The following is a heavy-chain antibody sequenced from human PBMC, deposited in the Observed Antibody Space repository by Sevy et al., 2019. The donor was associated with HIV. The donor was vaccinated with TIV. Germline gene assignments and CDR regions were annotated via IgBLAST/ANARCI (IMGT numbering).Heavy chain of an antibody. J-gene: IGHJ4*02. D-gene: IGHD6-19*01. CDR2: IWYDGSNK. CDR3: ARENIAVAGIGYYFDH. Sequence: GGSLRLSCVASGFTFSTYGMHWVRQAPGKGLEWVAVIWYDGSNKEYVDSVKGRFTISRDNSKDTLYLQMNSLRAEDTAVYYCARENIAVAGIGYYFDHWGQGTLVTASS. CDR1: GFTFSTYG. V-gene: IGHV3-33*01.